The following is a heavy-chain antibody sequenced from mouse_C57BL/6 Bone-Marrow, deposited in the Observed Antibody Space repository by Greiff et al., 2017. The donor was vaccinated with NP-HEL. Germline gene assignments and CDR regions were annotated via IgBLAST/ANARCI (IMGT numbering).Heavy chain of an antibody. Sequence: DVKLQESGGGLVQPGGSLSLSCAASGFTFTDYYMSWVRQPPGKALEWLGFIRNKANGYTTEYSASVKGRFTISRDNSQSILYLQMNALRAEDSATYYCARYPPTVVATFDYWGQGTTLTVSS. D-gene: IGHD1-1*01. CDR1: GFTFTDYY. CDR2: IRNKANGYTT. CDR3: ARYPPTVVATFDY. J-gene: IGHJ2*01. V-gene: IGHV7-3*01.